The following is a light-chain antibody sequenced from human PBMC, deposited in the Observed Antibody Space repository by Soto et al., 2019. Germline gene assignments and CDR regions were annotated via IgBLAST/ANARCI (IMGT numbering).Light chain of an antibody. CDR2: GAS. V-gene: IGKV3-20*01. CDR3: QQYGSSPQT. Sequence: EIVLTQSPGTLSLSPGERATLSCRASQSVSSSYLAWYQQKPGQAPRLLIYGASSRATGILDRFSGSGSGTDFTLTISRLERQDFVVYYCQQYGSSPQTFGQGTKV. J-gene: IGKJ1*01. CDR1: QSVSSSY.